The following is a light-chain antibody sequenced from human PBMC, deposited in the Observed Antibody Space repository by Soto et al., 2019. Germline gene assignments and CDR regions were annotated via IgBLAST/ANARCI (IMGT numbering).Light chain of an antibody. CDR2: DAS. CDR1: QSISSW. V-gene: IGKV1-5*01. Sequence: DIQMTQSPSTLSASVGDRVTITCRASQSISSWLAWYQQKPGKAPKLLIYDASSLDSGVPSRFSGSGSGTAFTLTISSLQPDDFATYYCQQYNTYSWTFGQGTKVEIK. J-gene: IGKJ1*01. CDR3: QQYNTYSWT.